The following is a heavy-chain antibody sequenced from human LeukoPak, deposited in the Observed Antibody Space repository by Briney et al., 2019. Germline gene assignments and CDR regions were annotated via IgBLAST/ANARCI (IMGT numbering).Heavy chain of an antibody. D-gene: IGHD2-21*01. J-gene: IGHJ3*02. Sequence: PSETLSLTCTVSGGSISSYYWSWIRQPPGKGLEWIGYFYYSGSTRYNPSLKSRVTISVDTSKNQFSLKVNSMTTADTAVSYCATDSKYGVDAFDIWGQGTMVTVSS. CDR1: GGSISSYY. V-gene: IGHV4-59*01. CDR2: FYYSGST. CDR3: ATDSKYGVDAFDI.